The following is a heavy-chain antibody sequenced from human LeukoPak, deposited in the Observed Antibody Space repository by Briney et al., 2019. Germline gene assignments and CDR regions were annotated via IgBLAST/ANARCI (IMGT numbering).Heavy chain of an antibody. CDR3: ARRIAAAEYYYYYMDV. J-gene: IGHJ6*03. Sequence: GASVKVSCKASGYTFTSYDINWVRQATGQGLEWMGWMNPNSGNTGYAQKFQDRVTMTRNTSISTAYMELSSLRSEDTAVYYCARRIAAAEYYYYYMDVWGKGTTVTVSS. CDR2: MNPNSGNT. CDR1: GYTFTSYD. D-gene: IGHD6-13*01. V-gene: IGHV1-8*01.